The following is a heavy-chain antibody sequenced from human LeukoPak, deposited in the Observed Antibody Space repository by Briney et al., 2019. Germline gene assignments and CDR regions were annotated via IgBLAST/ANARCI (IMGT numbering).Heavy chain of an antibody. J-gene: IGHJ6*02. V-gene: IGHV3-7*02. CDR1: GFTFSSTW. CDR2: IKHDGSET. D-gene: IGHD3-16*01. Sequence: PGGSLRLSCATSGFTFSSTWMSWVRQAPGKGLEWGANIKHDGSETNYVDSVKGRFTISRDNAKNSLHLQMNSLRVEDTAVYYCAKNGGPHGMDVWGQGTTVTVSS. CDR3: AKNGGPHGMDV.